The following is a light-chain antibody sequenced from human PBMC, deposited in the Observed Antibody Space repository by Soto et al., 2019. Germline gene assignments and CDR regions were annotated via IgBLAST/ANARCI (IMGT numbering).Light chain of an antibody. V-gene: IGKV3-20*01. CDR2: GAS. Sequence: EIVLTQSPGTLSLSPGERATLSCRASQSVSSNYLAWYQQKPGQAPRLLIYGASSRATGIPDRFSGSGSGTDFTLTISSLEPEDFAMYYCQQYGNSPRFTFGPGTKVDVK. CDR3: QQYGNSPRFT. J-gene: IGKJ3*01. CDR1: QSVSSNY.